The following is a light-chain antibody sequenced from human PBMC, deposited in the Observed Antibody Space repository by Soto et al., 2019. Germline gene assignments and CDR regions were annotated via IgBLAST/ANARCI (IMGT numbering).Light chain of an antibody. Sequence: EIVLTQSPGTLVLSPGDRATLSCRASQSVSSNLAWYQQKPGQAPRLLIYGASTRATGIPARFSGSGSGTEFTLTISSLQSEDFAVYYCQQYNNWPRTFGQGTKVDIK. CDR2: GAS. CDR3: QQYNNWPRT. V-gene: IGKV3-15*01. CDR1: QSVSSN. J-gene: IGKJ1*01.